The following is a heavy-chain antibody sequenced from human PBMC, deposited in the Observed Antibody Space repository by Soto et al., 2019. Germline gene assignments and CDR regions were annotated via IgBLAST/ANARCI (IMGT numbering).Heavy chain of an antibody. CDR2: ISGSGGST. CDR3: AKDRVVGVPATKQAKYYYGMDV. CDR1: GFTFSSYA. Sequence: EVQLLESGGGLVQPGGSLRLSCAASGFTFSSYAMSWVRQAPGKGLEWVSAISGSGGSTYYADSVKGRFTISRDNSKNPLYLQMNSLRAEDTAVYYCAKDRVVGVPATKQAKYYYGMDVWGQGTTVTVSS. J-gene: IGHJ6*02. D-gene: IGHD2-2*01. V-gene: IGHV3-23*01.